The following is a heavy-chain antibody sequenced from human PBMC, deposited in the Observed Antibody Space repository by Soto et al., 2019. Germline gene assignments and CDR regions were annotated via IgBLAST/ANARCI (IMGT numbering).Heavy chain of an antibody. D-gene: IGHD2-8*02. J-gene: IGHJ5*02. CDR1: GFSVSESY. Sequence: GGSLRLSCAASGFSVSESYMRWVRQAPGKGLEWVSVIYSGGTTYYADSVKGRFTISRENSKNTLYLQMNSLRAEDTGGYYCAFFILTTGAEFDSLSWGQAPPVT. CDR3: AFFILTTGAEFDSLS. CDR2: IYSGGTT. V-gene: IGHV3-66*01.